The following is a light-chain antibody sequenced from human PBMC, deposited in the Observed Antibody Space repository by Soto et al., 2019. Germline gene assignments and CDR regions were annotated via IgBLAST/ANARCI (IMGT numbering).Light chain of an antibody. J-gene: IGLJ2*01. CDR3: RSYTSSSTYVV. Sequence: QSALTQPASVSGSPVQSITISCTGTSSDVGGYHYVSWYQQHPGKAPKLMIYDVSNRPSGVSNRFSGSKSGNTASLTISGLQAEDEADYYCRSYTSSSTYVVFGGGTKLPVL. CDR2: DVS. V-gene: IGLV2-14*01. CDR1: SSDVGGYHY.